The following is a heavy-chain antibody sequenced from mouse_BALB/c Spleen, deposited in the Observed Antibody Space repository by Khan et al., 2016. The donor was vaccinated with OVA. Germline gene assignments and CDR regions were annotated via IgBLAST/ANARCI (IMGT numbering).Heavy chain of an antibody. J-gene: IGHJ3*01. CDR3: VRDGAYHRNDGWFAY. CDR1: GYTFTSYT. CDR2: INPSNGYT. Sequence: QVQLKESGAELARPGASVKMSCKASGYTFTSYTIHWIKERPGQGLEWIGNINPSNGYTNYNQKFKDKATLTTDNSSTTAYLQLSSLTSDDSAVYNGVRDGAYHRNDGWFAYWGQGTLVTVSA. D-gene: IGHD2-14*01. V-gene: IGHV1-4*01.